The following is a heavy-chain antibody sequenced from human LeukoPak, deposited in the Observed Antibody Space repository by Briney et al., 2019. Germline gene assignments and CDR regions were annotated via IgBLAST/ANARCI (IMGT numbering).Heavy chain of an antibody. V-gene: IGHV4-4*07. CDR3: ARETSQKGAHYMDV. Sequence: SETLSLTCTVSGGSIGNYFWSWIRQPAGKGLEWIGRIYTSGSPEYSPSLKSRVTVSVDTSNNQLSLHLTSVTAADTAVYYCARETSQKGAHYMDVWGKGTTVTISS. CDR2: IYTSGSP. CDR1: GGSIGNYF. J-gene: IGHJ6*03. D-gene: IGHD3-16*01.